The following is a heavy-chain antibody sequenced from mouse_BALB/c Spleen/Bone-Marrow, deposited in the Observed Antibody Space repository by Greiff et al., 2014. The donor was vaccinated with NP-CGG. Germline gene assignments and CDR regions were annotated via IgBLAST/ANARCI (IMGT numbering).Heavy chain of an antibody. V-gene: IGHV1-67*01. D-gene: IGHD2-14*01. Sequence: QVQLQQSGPEAVRPGVSVKISCKGSGYTFTGYAMHWVKQSHAKRLEWIGVISTYNGNTNYNQRFKGKATMTVDKSSSTAYMELARLTSEDSAIYYCAREVRAPWYAMDYWGQGTSVTVSS. CDR3: AREVRAPWYAMDY. J-gene: IGHJ4*01. CDR2: ISTYNGNT. CDR1: GYTFTGYA.